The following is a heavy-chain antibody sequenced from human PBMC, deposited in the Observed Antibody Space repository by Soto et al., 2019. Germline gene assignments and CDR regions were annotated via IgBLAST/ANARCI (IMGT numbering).Heavy chain of an antibody. CDR1: GGSINSSTYN. D-gene: IGHD4-17*01. CDR2: IYYSGSP. CDR3: ARSPTAVTTPRRDTFDV. J-gene: IGHJ3*01. Sequence: SETLSLTCTVSGGSINSSTYNWVWIRQPPGKRLEWIGNIYYSGSPYYNPSLKSRVTISVDTSRNQLSLKLSSVTAADTAVYYCARSPTAVTTPRRDTFDVWGQGTMVTVSS. V-gene: IGHV4-39*01.